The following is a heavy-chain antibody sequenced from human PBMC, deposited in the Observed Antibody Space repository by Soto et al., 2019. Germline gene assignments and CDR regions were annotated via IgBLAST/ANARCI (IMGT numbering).Heavy chain of an antibody. CDR3: ARLNYDSSGPDC. J-gene: IGHJ4*02. Sequence: PSETLSLTCTVSGGSISSYYWSWIRQPPGKGLEWIGYIYYSGSTNYNPSLKSRVTISVDTSKNQFSLKLSSVTAADTAVYYCARLNYDSSGPDCWGQGTLVTVSS. D-gene: IGHD3-22*01. CDR2: IYYSGST. CDR1: GGSISSYY. V-gene: IGHV4-59*08.